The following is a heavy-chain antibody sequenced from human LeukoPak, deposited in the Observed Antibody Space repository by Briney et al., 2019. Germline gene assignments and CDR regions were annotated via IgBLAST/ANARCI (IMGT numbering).Heavy chain of an antibody. V-gene: IGHV4-31*03. Sequence: SETLSLTCTVSGGSISSGGYYWSWIRQHPGKGLEWIGYIYYSGSTYYNPSLKSRVTISVDTSRNQFSLKLSSVTAADTAVYYCARQGATVGAFDYWGQGTLVTVSS. J-gene: IGHJ4*02. CDR3: ARQGATVGAFDY. D-gene: IGHD4-23*01. CDR1: GGSISSGGYY. CDR2: IYYSGST.